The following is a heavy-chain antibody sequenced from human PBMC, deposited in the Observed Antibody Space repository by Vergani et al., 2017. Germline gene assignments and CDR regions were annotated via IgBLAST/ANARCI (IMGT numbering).Heavy chain of an antibody. CDR3: ARVMYRDEASTGYRLEGMDI. D-gene: IGHD3-9*01. CDR1: GYIFTDFY. Sequence: EVKLIQSGAEVKKPGAAVKISCQVSGYIFTDFYIHWVQEAPGKGLEWMGLVDPEDGETKYAEKFLGRVTITADTSTDTAYMELNSLTSEDTAVYYCARVMYRDEASTGYRLEGMDIWGQGTTVTISS. J-gene: IGHJ6*02. CDR2: VDPEDGET. V-gene: IGHV1-69-2*01.